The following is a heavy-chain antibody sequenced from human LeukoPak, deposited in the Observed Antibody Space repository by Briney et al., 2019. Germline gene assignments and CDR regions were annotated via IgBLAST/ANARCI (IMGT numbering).Heavy chain of an antibody. CDR3: ARAKDFDY. Sequence: SETLSLTCTVSGGSISSYYWSWIRQPPGKGLEWTGYIYYSGSTNYNPSLKSRVTISVDTSKNQFSLKLSSVTAADTAVYYCARAKDFDYWGQGTLVTVSS. J-gene: IGHJ4*02. V-gene: IGHV4-59*01. CDR1: GGSISSYY. CDR2: IYYSGST.